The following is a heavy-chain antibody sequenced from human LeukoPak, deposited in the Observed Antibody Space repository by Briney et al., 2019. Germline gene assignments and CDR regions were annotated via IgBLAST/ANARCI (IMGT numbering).Heavy chain of an antibody. CDR1: GGSFSGYY. J-gene: IGHJ5*02. V-gene: IGHV4-34*01. CDR3: ARTYRFGAADYNWFDP. Sequence: SETLSLTCAVYGGSFSGYYWSWIRQPPGKGLEWIGEINHSGSTNYNPSLKSRVTISVDTSKNQFSLKLSSVTAADTAVYYCARTYRFGAADYNWFDPWGQGTLVTVSS. D-gene: IGHD6-13*01. CDR2: INHSGST.